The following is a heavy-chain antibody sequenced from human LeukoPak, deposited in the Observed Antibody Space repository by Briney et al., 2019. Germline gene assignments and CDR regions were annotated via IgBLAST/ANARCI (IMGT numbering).Heavy chain of an antibody. CDR3: ARSPLTDSRFDP. CDR2: ISRSGSTI. V-gene: IGHV3-11*01. CDR1: GFTFSNYY. J-gene: IGHJ5*02. D-gene: IGHD2-15*01. Sequence: PGGSLRLSCAASGFTFSNYYMSWIRQAPGKGLEWVSNISRSGSTIYYADSVKGRFTISRDNAKNSLYLQMNSLRAEDTAVYYCARSPLTDSRFDPWGQGTLVTVSS.